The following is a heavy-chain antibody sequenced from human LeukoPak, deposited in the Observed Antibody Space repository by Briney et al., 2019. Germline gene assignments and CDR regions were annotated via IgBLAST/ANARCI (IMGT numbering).Heavy chain of an antibody. CDR3: ARERDSSGYPDY. CDR1: GGTFSSYA. J-gene: IGHJ4*02. V-gene: IGHV1-69*13. CDR2: IIPIFGTA. D-gene: IGHD3-22*01. Sequence: SVKVSCKASGGTFSSYAISWVRQAPGQGLEWMGGIIPIFGTANYAQKFQGRVTITADESTSTVYMELSSLRSEDTAVYYCARERDSSGYPDYWGQGTLVTVSS.